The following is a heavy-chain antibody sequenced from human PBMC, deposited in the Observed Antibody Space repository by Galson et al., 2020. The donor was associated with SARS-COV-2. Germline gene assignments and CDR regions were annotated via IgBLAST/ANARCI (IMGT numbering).Heavy chain of an antibody. V-gene: IGHV5-10-1*01. D-gene: IGHD2-15*01. CDR3: ARLGSYCSGGSGYFSFDY. CDR2: IDPSDSYT. J-gene: IGHJ4*02. CDR1: GYSFTSYW. Sequence: KIGESLKISCKGSGYSFTSYWISWVRQMPGKGLEWMGRIDPSDSYTNYSPSFQGHVTISADKSISTAYLQWSSLKASDTAMYYCARLGSYCSGGSGYFSFDYWGQGTLVTVSS.